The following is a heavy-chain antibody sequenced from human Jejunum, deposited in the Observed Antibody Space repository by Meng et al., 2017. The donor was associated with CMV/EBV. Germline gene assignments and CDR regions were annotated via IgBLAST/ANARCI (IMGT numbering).Heavy chain of an antibody. J-gene: IGHJ4*02. D-gene: IGHD2-15*01. CDR3: ARGSLYCGGGNCRHDF. Sequence: TLTAYYMHWVRQAPGQGLEWMGWINPNSGGTNYAQNFQGRVTMTGDTSISTAYMELSRLRSDDTAVYYCARGSLYCGGGNCRHDFWGQGTLVTVSS. CDR1: TLTAYY. V-gene: IGHV1-2*02. CDR2: INPNSGGT.